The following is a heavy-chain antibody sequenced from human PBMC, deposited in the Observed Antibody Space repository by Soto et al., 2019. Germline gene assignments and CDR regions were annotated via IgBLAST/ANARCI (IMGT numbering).Heavy chain of an antibody. CDR1: GFTFNSYG. CDR2: ISASGGSR. V-gene: IGHV3-23*01. D-gene: IGHD3-22*01. Sequence: GGSLRLSCAVSGFTFNSYGLSWVRQAPGKGLEWVSAISASGGSRYYADSVKGRFTISRDNSKNTLFLQMNSLSAEDTAVYYCARRYYYDGSGPYGMDVWGQGTTVTVSS. J-gene: IGHJ6*02. CDR3: ARRYYYDGSGPYGMDV.